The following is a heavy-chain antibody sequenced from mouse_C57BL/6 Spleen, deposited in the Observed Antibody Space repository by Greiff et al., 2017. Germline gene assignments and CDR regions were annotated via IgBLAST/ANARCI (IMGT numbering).Heavy chain of an antibody. D-gene: IGHD3-2*02. V-gene: IGHV5-17*01. CDR3: ARGQLRLRGFYFDY. Sequence: EVKLEESGGGLVKPGGSLKLSCAASGFTFSDYGMHWVRQAPEKGLEWVAYISSGSSTIYYADTVKGRFTISRDNAKNTLFLQMTSLRSEDTAMYYCARGQLRLRGFYFDYWGQGTTLTVSS. CDR2: ISSGSSTI. CDR1: GFTFSDYG. J-gene: IGHJ2*01.